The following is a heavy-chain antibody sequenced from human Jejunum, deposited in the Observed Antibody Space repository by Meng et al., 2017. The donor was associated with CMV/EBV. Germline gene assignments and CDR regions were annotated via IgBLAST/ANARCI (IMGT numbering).Heavy chain of an antibody. Sequence: AMTWVRRAPGKGLEWVSGISGSGGDTNYADCVKGRLIISRDNSKNSLYLQMNSLRTEDTALYYCAKDRVAARPGYYYYGLDVWGQGTTVTVSS. CDR2: ISGSGGDT. CDR1: A. V-gene: IGHV3-43*02. CDR3: AKDRVAARPGYYYYGLDV. D-gene: IGHD6-6*01. J-gene: IGHJ6*02.